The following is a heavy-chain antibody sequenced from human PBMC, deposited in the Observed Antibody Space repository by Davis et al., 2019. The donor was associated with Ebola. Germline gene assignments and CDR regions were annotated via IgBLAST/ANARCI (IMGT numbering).Heavy chain of an antibody. J-gene: IGHJ3*02. CDR3: ARGTDWIDAYAFDI. Sequence: SVKVSCKASGNTISTYTIDWVRQAPGQGLEWMGGIIPLFGTANYAQKFQGRVTITADESTSTAYMELSSLRSEDTAVYYCARGTDWIDAYAFDIWGQGTMVTVSS. CDR1: GNTISTYT. CDR2: IIPLFGTA. V-gene: IGHV1-69*13. D-gene: IGHD2-21*01.